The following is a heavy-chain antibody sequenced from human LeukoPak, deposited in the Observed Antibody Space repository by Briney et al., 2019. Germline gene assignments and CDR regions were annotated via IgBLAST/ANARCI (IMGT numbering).Heavy chain of an antibody. D-gene: IGHD1-26*01. CDR2: ISSSGSTI. V-gene: IGHV3-48*03. CDR1: GFTFSSYE. J-gene: IGHJ4*02. CDR3: ARGDSGSYYFDY. Sequence: GGSLRLSCAASGFTFSSYEMNWVRQAPGKGLEWVSYISSSGSTIYYADSVKGRFTISRDNAKNSLYLQMNSLRAEDTAVYYCARGDSGSYYFDYWGQGTLVTVSS.